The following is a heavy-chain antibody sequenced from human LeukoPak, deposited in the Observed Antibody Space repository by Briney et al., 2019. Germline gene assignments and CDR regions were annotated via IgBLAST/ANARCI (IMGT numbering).Heavy chain of an antibody. CDR3: AKVGTPVVAATGAIDY. CDR1: GFTFSSYG. CDR2: IRYDGSNK. J-gene: IGHJ4*02. D-gene: IGHD2-15*01. Sequence: GGSLRLSCAASGFTFSSYGMHWVRQAPGKGLEWVAFIRYDGSNKYYADSVKGRFTISRDNSKSTLYLQMNSLRAEDTAVYYCAKVGTPVVAATGAIDYWGQGTLVTVSS. V-gene: IGHV3-30*02.